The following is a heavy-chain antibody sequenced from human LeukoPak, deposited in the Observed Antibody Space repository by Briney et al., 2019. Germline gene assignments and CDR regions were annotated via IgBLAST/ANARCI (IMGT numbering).Heavy chain of an antibody. CDR2: ISSSSSYI. CDR3: ARGSSYSSGWYPSPDY. Sequence: MSGGSLRLSCAASGFTFSSYSMNWVRQAPGKGLEWVSSISSSSSYIYYADSVKGRFTISRDNAKNSLYLQMNSLRAEDTAVYYCARGSSYSSGWYPSPDYWGQGTLVTVSS. V-gene: IGHV3-21*01. CDR1: GFTFSSYS. D-gene: IGHD6-19*01. J-gene: IGHJ4*02.